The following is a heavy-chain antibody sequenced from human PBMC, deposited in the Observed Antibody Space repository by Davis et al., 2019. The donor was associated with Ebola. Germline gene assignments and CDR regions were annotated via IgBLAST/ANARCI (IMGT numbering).Heavy chain of an antibody. J-gene: IGHJ6*02. CDR1: GYTFTSYG. D-gene: IGHD6-19*01. Sequence: ASVKVSCKASGYTFTSYGISWVRQAPGQGLEWMGWINPYSGNTNYAQKLQGRVIMTTDTSTTTAYMDLRILTSDDTAVYYCARDGEQWLPHYYGMDVWGQGTTVTVSS. V-gene: IGHV1-18*04. CDR3: ARDGEQWLPHYYGMDV. CDR2: INPYSGNT.